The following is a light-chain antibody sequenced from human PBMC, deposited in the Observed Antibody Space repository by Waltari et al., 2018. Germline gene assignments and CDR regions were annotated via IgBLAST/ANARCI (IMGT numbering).Light chain of an antibody. CDR2: WAS. CDR1: QSVLYSPHNKNY. J-gene: IGKJ1*01. CDR3: HQYSSTPWT. V-gene: IGKV4-1*01. Sequence: DIVMTQSPDSLAVSLGERETISCKSSQSVLYSPHNKNYLAWFQQKPGQPPKLLFYWASTRESGVPDRFSGSGSGTDFTLTISSLQAEDVAVYYCHQYSSTPWTFGQGTKVEIK.